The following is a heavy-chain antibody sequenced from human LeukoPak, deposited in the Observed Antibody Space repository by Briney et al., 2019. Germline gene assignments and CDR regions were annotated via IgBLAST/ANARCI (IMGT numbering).Heavy chain of an antibody. Sequence: PGGSLRLSCAASGLTFGDYALGWVRQAPGRGLEWVATLSGSGAGTYYSDSVQGRFTISRDNSKRTLFLQMNSLRAEDTAFYYCAKAELGVDTFFDYWGQGTLVTVSS. CDR3: AKAELGVDTFFDY. J-gene: IGHJ4*02. V-gene: IGHV3-23*01. D-gene: IGHD3-3*01. CDR2: LSGSGAGT. CDR1: GLTFGDYA.